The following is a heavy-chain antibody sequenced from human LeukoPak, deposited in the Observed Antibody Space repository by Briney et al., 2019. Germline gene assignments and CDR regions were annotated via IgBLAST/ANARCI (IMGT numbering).Heavy chain of an antibody. D-gene: IGHD2-15*01. CDR3: ARVRYCSGGSCLDY. J-gene: IGHJ4*02. V-gene: IGHV4-38-2*02. CDR1: GYSISSGYY. Sequence: SETLSLTCSVSGYSISSGYYWGWIRQPPGKGLEWIGSIYHSGSTYYTPSLKSRVTISVDTSKNQFSLNLSSVTAADTAVYYCARVRYCSGGSCLDYWGQGTLVTVSS. CDR2: IYHSGST.